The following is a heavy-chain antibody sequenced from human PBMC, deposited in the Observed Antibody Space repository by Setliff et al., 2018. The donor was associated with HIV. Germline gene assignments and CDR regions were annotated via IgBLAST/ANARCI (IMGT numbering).Heavy chain of an antibody. Sequence: ASVKVSCKASGYTFTSYYIHWVRQAPGQGLEWMGIINPSGGSTSYAQKFQGRVTMTRDTSTGTVYMELSSLRSEDTAVYYCARDRRDGLYYDGMDVWGQGTTVTVSS. CDR1: GYTFTSYY. J-gene: IGHJ6*02. V-gene: IGHV1-46*01. CDR3: ARDRRDGLYYDGMDV. D-gene: IGHD5-12*01. CDR2: INPSGGST.